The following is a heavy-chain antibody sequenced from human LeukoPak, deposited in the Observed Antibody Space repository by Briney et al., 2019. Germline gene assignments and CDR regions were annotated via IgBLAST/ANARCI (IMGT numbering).Heavy chain of an antibody. D-gene: IGHD1-26*01. J-gene: IGHJ4*02. CDR2: IYYSGST. CDR3: AAPIVGAAFDY. Sequence: PSETLSLTSAVSGGSISSSSYYWGWIRQPPGKGLEWIGSIYYSGSTYYNPSLKSRVTISVDTSKNQFSLKLSSVTAADTAVYYCAAPIVGAAFDYWGQGTLVTVSS. CDR1: GGSISSSSYY. V-gene: IGHV4-39*01.